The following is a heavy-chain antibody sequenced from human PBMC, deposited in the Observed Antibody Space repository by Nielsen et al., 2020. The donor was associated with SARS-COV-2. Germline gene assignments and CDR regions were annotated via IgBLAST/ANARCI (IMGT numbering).Heavy chain of an antibody. CDR2: ISSSSSYI. Sequence: GSLRLSCATSGFTFSNYEMNWVRQAPGKGLEWVSSISSSSSYIYYADSVKGRFTISRDNAKNSLYLQMNSLRAEDTAVYYCARADSYDILTGYYGWYFDLWGRGTLVTVSS. CDR3: ARADSYDILTGYYGWYFDL. V-gene: IGHV3-21*01. J-gene: IGHJ2*01. CDR1: GFTFSNYE. D-gene: IGHD3-9*01.